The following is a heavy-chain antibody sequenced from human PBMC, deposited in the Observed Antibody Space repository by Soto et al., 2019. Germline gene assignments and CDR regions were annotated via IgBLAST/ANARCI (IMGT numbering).Heavy chain of an antibody. V-gene: IGHV3-11*01. D-gene: IGHD3-16*01. CDR1: GFTFSDYY. J-gene: IGHJ4*02. CDR2: ISSSGSTI. CDR3: ARDLSPARYDYIWGSYFSDFDY. Sequence: GGSLRLSCAASGFTFSDYYMSWIRQAPGKGLEWVSYISSSGSTIYYADSVKGRFTISRDNAKNSLYLQMNSLRAEDTAVYYCARDLSPARYDYIWGSYFSDFDYWGQGTLVTVSS.